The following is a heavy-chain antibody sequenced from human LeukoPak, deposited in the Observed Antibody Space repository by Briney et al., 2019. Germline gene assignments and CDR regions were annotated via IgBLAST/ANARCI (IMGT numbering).Heavy chain of an antibody. D-gene: IGHD3-3*02. J-gene: IGHJ4*02. CDR3: ARGGSFVEWPTLDY. V-gene: IGHV4-39*07. Sequence: PSETLSLTCTVSGGSISTSSYYWGWVRQPPGKGLEWIASIYYNGSTYYNPSLKSRVTISVDTSKNQFSLKLSSVTAADTAVYYCARGGSFVEWPTLDYWGQGTLVTVSS. CDR1: GGSISTSSYY. CDR2: IYYNGST.